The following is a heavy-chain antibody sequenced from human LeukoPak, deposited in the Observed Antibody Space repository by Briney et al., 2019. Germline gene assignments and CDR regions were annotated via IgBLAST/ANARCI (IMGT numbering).Heavy chain of an antibody. D-gene: IGHD3-3*01. CDR1: GGSFSGYY. CDR3: ARGQPYYDFWSGYRQNYFDY. J-gene: IGHJ4*02. CDR2: ITHSGST. V-gene: IGHV4-34*01. Sequence: SETLSLTCAVYGGSFSGYYWSWIRQPPGKGLEWIGEITHSGSTNYNPSLKSRVTISGDTSKNQFSLKLSSVTAADTAVYYCARGQPYYDFWSGYRQNYFDYWGQGTLVTVSS.